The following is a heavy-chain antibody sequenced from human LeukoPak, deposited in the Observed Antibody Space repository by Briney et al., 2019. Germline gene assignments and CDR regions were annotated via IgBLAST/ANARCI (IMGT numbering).Heavy chain of an antibody. V-gene: IGHV1-69*01. D-gene: IGHD2-15*01. CDR3: ARGIAVAVKGTPAFDI. Sequence: GSSVQVSCKASGGTFSSYGISWVRQAPGQGLEWMGEIIPIFGTTNYAQKFQGTVTITADESTSTAYMQLTSLRSEDTAVYYCARGIAVAVKGTPAFDIWGQGTMVTVSS. J-gene: IGHJ3*02. CDR2: IIPIFGTT. CDR1: GGTFSSYG.